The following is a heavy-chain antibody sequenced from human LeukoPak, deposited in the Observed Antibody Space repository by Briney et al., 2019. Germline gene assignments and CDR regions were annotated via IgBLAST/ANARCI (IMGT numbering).Heavy chain of an antibody. Sequence: GGSLRLSCAASGFTFSNAWMSWVRQAPGKGLEWVGRIKSKTDGGTTDYAAPVKGRFTISRDDSKNTLYLQMNSLRAEDTAVYYCAKDQGFTYYYDSSGYYFHAFDIWGQGTMVTVSS. V-gene: IGHV3-15*01. CDR1: GFTFSNAW. D-gene: IGHD3-22*01. CDR3: AKDQGFTYYYDSSGYYFHAFDI. CDR2: IKSKTDGGTT. J-gene: IGHJ3*02.